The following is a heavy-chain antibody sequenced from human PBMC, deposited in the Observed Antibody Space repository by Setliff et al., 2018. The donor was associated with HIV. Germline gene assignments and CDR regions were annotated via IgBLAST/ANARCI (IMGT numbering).Heavy chain of an antibody. Sequence: LRLSCAASGFTFSSYPMTWVRQAPGKGLEWVSAISNSSPGNTYYADSVRGRFTISRDNSKNTLFLQMNNLRAEDTAVYLCAKPQRDASYFDYWGQGTLVTVSS. V-gene: IGHV3-23*01. CDR2: ISNSSPGNT. J-gene: IGHJ4*02. CDR1: GFTFSSYP. CDR3: AKPQRDASYFDY. D-gene: IGHD1-1*01.